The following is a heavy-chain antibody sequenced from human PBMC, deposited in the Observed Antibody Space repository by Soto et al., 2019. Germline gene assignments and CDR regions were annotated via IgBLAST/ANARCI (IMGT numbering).Heavy chain of an antibody. D-gene: IGHD3-3*01. V-gene: IGHV1-18*04. CDR1: VFTSSC. CDR3: AREGILGLFDAYDL. J-gene: IGHJ3*01. CDR2: ISTHNGNT. Sequence: ASVKVSYKASVFTSSCLSWVRQAPGQRLEWMGWISTHNGNTIYAQKFQGRVIMTMDTSTTTVYMELRSLRPDDTAVYLCAREGILGLFDAYDLWGQGTMVTVSS.